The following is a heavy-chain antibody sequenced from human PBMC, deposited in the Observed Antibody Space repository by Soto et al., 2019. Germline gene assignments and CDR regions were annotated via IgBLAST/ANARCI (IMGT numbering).Heavy chain of an antibody. CDR3: ARSGDNYNVLDY. CDR2: SSNSGTFT. V-gene: IGHV3-11*05. Sequence: QVQLVESGGGLVKPGGSLRLSCAASGFTLSDHYMSWIGQAPGKGLEWVSFSSNSGTFTKYANSVKGRFTISRDNAKNSLYLQINNLRGEDTAIYFCARSGDNYNVLDYWGPGTPVTVSS. D-gene: IGHD3-10*02. CDR1: GFTLSDHY. J-gene: IGHJ4*02.